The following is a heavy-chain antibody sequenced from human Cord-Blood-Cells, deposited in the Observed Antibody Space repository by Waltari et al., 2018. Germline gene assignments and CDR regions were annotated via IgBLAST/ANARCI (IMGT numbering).Heavy chain of an antibody. V-gene: IGHV4-4*02. D-gene: IGHD5-12*01. Sequence: QVQLQESGPGLVQPSGTLSLTCAVSGGSISSSNWWSWVRQPPGKGAEWIGEIYHSGSTNYNPSLKSRVTISVDKSKNQFSLKLSSVTAADTAVYYCARGGDVDILATTMEPYYFDYWGQGTLVTVSS. CDR3: ARGGDVDILATTMEPYYFDY. J-gene: IGHJ4*02. CDR1: GGSISSSNW. CDR2: IYHSGST.